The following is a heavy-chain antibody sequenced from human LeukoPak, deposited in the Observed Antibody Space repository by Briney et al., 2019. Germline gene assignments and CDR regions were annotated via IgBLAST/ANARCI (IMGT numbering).Heavy chain of an antibody. CDR1: GFTFSSYG. Sequence: GGSLRLSCAASGFTFSSYGMHWVRQAPGKGLEWVAFIRYDGSNKYYADSVKGRFTISRDNSKNTLYLQMNSLRADDTAVYYCARDSGFSGTQRGEYWGQGTLVTVSS. D-gene: IGHD3/OR15-3a*01. CDR2: IRYDGSNK. CDR3: ARDSGFSGTQRGEY. J-gene: IGHJ4*02. V-gene: IGHV3-30*02.